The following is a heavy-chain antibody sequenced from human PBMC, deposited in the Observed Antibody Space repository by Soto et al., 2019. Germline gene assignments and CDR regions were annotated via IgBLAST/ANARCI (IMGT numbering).Heavy chain of an antibody. D-gene: IGHD2-15*01. CDR1: GGSFSGYY. J-gene: IGHJ6*02. Sequence: KQSQTLSLTCAVYGGSFSGYYWSWIRQPPGKGLEWIGEINHSGSTNYNPSLKSRVTISVDTSKNQFSLKLSSVTTADTAVYYCARGNRGLVVNKIGSPSGTGYYYYGMDVWGQGTTVTVSS. V-gene: IGHV4-34*01. CDR2: INHSGST. CDR3: ARGNRGLVVNKIGSPSGTGYYYYGMDV.